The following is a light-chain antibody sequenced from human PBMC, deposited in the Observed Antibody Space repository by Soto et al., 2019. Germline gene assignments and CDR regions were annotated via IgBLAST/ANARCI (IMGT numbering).Light chain of an antibody. V-gene: IGKV1-39*01. Sequence: DIQMTQSPSSLSASVGDRVTITCRARQSISDHLNWYQHKPGKAPKLLIYAASSLHSGVPSRFSGSGSGTDFTLSISSLQAEDFATYYCQQSYNTPRTFGQGTQVDLK. CDR3: QQSYNTPRT. CDR2: AAS. CDR1: QSISDH. J-gene: IGKJ1*01.